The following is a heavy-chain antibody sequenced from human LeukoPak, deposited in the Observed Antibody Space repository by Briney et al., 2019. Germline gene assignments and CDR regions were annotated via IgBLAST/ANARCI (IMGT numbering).Heavy chain of an antibody. V-gene: IGHV4-59*08. Sequence: PSETLSLTCTVSGGSISSYYWSWIRQPPGKGLEWIGYIYYSGSTNYNPSLKSRVTISVDTSKNQFSLKLSSVTAADTAVYYCARNLYDFWSGYYRHDAFDIWGQGTMVTVSS. CDR2: IYYSGST. D-gene: IGHD3-3*01. CDR1: GGSISSYY. J-gene: IGHJ3*02. CDR3: ARNLYDFWSGYYRHDAFDI.